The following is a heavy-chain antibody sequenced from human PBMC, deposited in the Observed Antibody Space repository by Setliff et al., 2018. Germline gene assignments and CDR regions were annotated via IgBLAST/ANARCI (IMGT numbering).Heavy chain of an antibody. CDR1: GYAFINYY. J-gene: IGHJ4*02. D-gene: IGHD1-26*01. CDR3: ARAGDAATNRKGVFEF. CDR2: INPNTGGT. V-gene: IGHV1-2*02. Sequence: ASVKVSCKASGYAFINYYMFWVRQAPGQGPEWMGCINPNTGGTRSAQKFQFGVTMTADKAITTAYMELASLIYDDTAVYYCARAGDAATNRKGVFEFWGQGTLVTVSS.